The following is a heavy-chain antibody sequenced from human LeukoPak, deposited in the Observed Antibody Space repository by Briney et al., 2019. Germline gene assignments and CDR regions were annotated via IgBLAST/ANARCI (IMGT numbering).Heavy chain of an antibody. Sequence: PGGSLRLSCAASGFTFSSYSMNWVRQAPGKGLEWVSSISSSSYIYYADSVKGRFTISRDNAKNSLYLQMNSLRAEDTAVYYCARDPIAEGIAAAGTWFDPWGQGTLVTVSS. D-gene: IGHD6-13*01. CDR2: ISSSSYI. CDR1: GFTFSSYS. J-gene: IGHJ5*02. CDR3: ARDPIAEGIAAAGTWFDP. V-gene: IGHV3-21*01.